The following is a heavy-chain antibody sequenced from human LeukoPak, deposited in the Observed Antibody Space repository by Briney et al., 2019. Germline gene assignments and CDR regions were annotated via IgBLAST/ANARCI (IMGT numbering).Heavy chain of an antibody. D-gene: IGHD1-1*01. Sequence: GGSLRLSCAASGFIFSNYVMTWVRQAPGKGLEWVSVITGSGGNTYYAESVKGRFTISRDNSKNTLYLQMNSLRAEDTATYYCAKRPPAKQQLYYFDSWGQGALVTVSS. CDR3: AKRPPAKQQLYYFDS. CDR2: ITGSGGNT. CDR1: GFIFSNYV. V-gene: IGHV3-23*01. J-gene: IGHJ4*02.